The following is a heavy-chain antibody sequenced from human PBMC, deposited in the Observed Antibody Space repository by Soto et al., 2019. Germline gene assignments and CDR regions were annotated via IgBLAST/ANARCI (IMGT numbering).Heavy chain of an antibody. CDR3: ARVAGSGSYYNYYYYHGMDV. CDR1: GYTFTSYG. Sequence: ASVKVSCKASGYTFTSYGISWVRQAPGQGLEWMGWISAYNGNTNYAQKLQGRVTMTTDTSTSTAYMELRSLRSDDTAVYSCARVAGSGSYYNYYYYHGMDVWGQGTTVTVSS. D-gene: IGHD3-10*01. J-gene: IGHJ6*02. V-gene: IGHV1-18*04. CDR2: ISAYNGNT.